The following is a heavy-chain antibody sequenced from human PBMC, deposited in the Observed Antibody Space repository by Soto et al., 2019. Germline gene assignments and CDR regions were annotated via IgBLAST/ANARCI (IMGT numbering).Heavy chain of an antibody. CDR1: GDSVSSNGAC. CDR2: TYYRSKWFL. Sequence: LSQTLSLTCVISGDSVSSNGACWNWIRLSPSRGLEWLGRTYYRSKWFLDYAASVQSRMTLNPDTSINQFSLQMNSVTPEDTSVYDSARGDCGSRTCLEQLDVWGQGTTVTVSS. CDR3: ARGDCGSRTCLEQLDV. J-gene: IGHJ6*02. V-gene: IGHV6-1*01. D-gene: IGHD2-2*01.